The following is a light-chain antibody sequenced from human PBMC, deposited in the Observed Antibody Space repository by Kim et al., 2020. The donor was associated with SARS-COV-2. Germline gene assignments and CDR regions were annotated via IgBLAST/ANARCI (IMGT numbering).Light chain of an antibody. CDR3: QVWDSSSDLRA. V-gene: IGLV3-21*04. Sequence: SYELTQPPSVSVAPGKTARITCGGNNIGSKSVHWYQQKPGQAPVLVIYYDSDRPSGIPERFSGSNSGNTATLTISRVEAGDEADYYCQVWDSSSDLRAFGGGTQLTVL. J-gene: IGLJ2*01. CDR2: YDS. CDR1: NIGSKS.